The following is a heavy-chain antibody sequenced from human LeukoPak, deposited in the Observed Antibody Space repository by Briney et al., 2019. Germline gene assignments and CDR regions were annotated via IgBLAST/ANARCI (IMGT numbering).Heavy chain of an antibody. Sequence: GGSLRLSCAASGFTFSSYSMNWVRQAPGKGLEWVSSISSSSSYIYYADSVKGRFTISRDNAKNSLYLQMNSLRAEDTAVYYCGKDGDSSGYSEFWGQGTLVTVSS. CDR1: GFTFSSYS. CDR3: GKDGDSSGYSEF. V-gene: IGHV3-21*01. CDR2: ISSSSSYI. D-gene: IGHD3-22*01. J-gene: IGHJ4*02.